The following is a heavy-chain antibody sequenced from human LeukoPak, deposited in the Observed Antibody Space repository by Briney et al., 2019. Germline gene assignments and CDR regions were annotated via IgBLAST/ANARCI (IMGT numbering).Heavy chain of an antibody. Sequence: VASVKVSCKASGYTFTSYYMHWVRQAPGQGLEWMGIINPSGGSTSYTQKFQGRVTMTRDTSTSTVYMELSSLRSEDTAVYYCARVPKNTIYGMDVWGQGTTVTVSS. V-gene: IGHV1-46*01. CDR2: INPSGGST. CDR1: GYTFTSYY. J-gene: IGHJ6*02. D-gene: IGHD1/OR15-1a*01. CDR3: ARVPKNTIYGMDV.